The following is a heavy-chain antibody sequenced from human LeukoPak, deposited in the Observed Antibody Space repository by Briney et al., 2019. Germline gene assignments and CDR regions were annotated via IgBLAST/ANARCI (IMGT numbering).Heavy chain of an antibody. J-gene: IGHJ4*02. Sequence: PGGSLRLSCAASGFSFSSYGMHWVRQAPGKGLEWVAVISYDGSNKYYADSVKGRFTISRDNSKNTLYLQMNSLRAEDTAVYYCATRSAYYTFYFDYWGQGTLVTVSS. CDR3: ATRSAYYTFYFDY. V-gene: IGHV3-30*03. CDR1: GFSFSSYG. D-gene: IGHD3-22*01. CDR2: ISYDGSNK.